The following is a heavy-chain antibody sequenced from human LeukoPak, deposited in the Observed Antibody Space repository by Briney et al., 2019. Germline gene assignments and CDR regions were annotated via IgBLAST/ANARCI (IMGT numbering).Heavy chain of an antibody. CDR1: GYTFTSYG. CDR2: ISAYNGNT. J-gene: IGHJ6*04. CDR3: ARDHCSSTSCYAPREYYYYYGMDV. Sequence: ASVKASCKASGYTFTSYGISWVRQAPGQGLEWMGWISAYNGNTNYAQKLQGKVTMTTDTSTSTAYMELRSLRSDDTAVYYCARDHCSSTSCYAPREYYYYYGMDVWGKGTTVTVSS. V-gene: IGHV1-18*04. D-gene: IGHD2-2*01.